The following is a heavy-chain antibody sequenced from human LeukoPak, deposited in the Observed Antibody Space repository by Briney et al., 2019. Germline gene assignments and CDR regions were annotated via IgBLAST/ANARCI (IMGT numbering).Heavy chain of an antibody. CDR3: ATDLDVVVVAASAG. J-gene: IGHJ4*02. D-gene: IGHD2-15*01. Sequence: ASVKASCKASGYTFTSYGISWVRQAPGQGLEWMGWISAYNGNTNYAQKLQGRVTMTTDTSTSTAYMELRSLRSDDTAVYYCATDLDVVVVAASAGWGQGTLVTVSS. V-gene: IGHV1-18*01. CDR1: GYTFTSYG. CDR2: ISAYNGNT.